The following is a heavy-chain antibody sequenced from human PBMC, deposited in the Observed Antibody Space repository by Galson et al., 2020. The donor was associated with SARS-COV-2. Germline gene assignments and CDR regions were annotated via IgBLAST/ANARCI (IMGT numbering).Heavy chain of an antibody. V-gene: IGHV4-31*03. CDR1: GGSISSGGYY. CDR2: IYYSGST. D-gene: IGHD3-3*01. Sequence: SETLSLTCTVSGGSISSGGYYWSWIRQHPGKGLEWIGYIYYSGSTYYNPSLKRRVTISVDTSKNQFSLKLSSVTAADKAVYYCARSLSGVDDDFDIWGQGTMVTVSS. CDR3: ARSLSGVDDDFDI. J-gene: IGHJ3*02.